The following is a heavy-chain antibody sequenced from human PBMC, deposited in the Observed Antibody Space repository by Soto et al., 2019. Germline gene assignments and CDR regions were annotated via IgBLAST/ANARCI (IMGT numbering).Heavy chain of an antibody. V-gene: IGHV4-30-4*01. CDR2: IYYSGST. D-gene: IGHD6-6*01. CDR1: GGSISSGDYY. J-gene: IGHJ4*02. Sequence: QVQLQESGPGLVKPSQTLSLTCTVSGGSISSGDYYWSWIRQPPGKGLEWIGYIYYSGSTYYNPSLKSRVIISVATSKHQYYMKLTSVTATATAVHYCAVSIGARYLDYWGQGTLVTVSS. CDR3: AVSIGARYLDY.